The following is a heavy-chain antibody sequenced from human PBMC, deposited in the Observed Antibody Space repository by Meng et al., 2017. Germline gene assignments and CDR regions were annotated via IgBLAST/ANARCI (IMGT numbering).Heavy chain of an antibody. CDR2: IWYDGSNK. CDR1: GFTFSSYG. V-gene: IGHV3-33*08. Sequence: GESLKISCAACGFTFSSYGMHWVRQAPGKGLEWVAVIWYDGSNKYYADSVKGRFTISRDNSKNTLYLQMNSLRAEDTAVYYCARDPAARSYYYYGMDVWGQGTTVTVSS. CDR3: ARDPAARSYYYYGMDV. D-gene: IGHD6-6*01. J-gene: IGHJ6*02.